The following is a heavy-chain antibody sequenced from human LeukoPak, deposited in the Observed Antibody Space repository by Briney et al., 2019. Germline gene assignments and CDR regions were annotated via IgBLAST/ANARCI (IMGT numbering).Heavy chain of an antibody. CDR1: GGSISSGDYY. CDR2: IYYSGST. J-gene: IGHJ3*02. CDR3: DIVHSSGYRGAFDI. V-gene: IGHV4-30-4*01. Sequence: SETLPHTCTVSGGSISSGDYYWSWIRQPPGKGLEWIGYIYYSGSTYYNPSLKSRVTISVDTSKNQFSLKLSSVTAADTAVYYCDIVHSSGYRGAFDIWGQGTMVTVSS. D-gene: IGHD3-22*01.